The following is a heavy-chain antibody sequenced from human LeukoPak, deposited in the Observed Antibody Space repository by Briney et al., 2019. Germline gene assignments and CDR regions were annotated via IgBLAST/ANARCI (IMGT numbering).Heavy chain of an antibody. V-gene: IGHV1-18*01. Sequence: ASVKVSCKTSVYKFNVYDILWVRQAPGHGLDYVGWISTYTGRANYAQKFQGGVSMVTDTSTTTASLEPTNLTSSDTGLYYCARADGTNSGTNAFDVWGLGTLVTVAS. CDR1: VYKFNVYD. J-gene: IGHJ3*01. D-gene: IGHD4-23*01. CDR3: ARADGTNSGTNAFDV. CDR2: ISTYTGRA.